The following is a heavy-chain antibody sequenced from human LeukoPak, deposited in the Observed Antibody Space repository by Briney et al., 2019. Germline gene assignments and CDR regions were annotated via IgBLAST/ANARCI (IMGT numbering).Heavy chain of an antibody. J-gene: IGHJ4*02. Sequence: GGSLRLSSAGSGFTFSSYWMHWVRQAPGKGLVWVSTIYTDGSVAQYADSVKGRFTISRDNAKNTLYLQMNTLRVEDAAVYCCARDLYHGSDEWGQGTLVTVSS. CDR1: GFTFSSYW. D-gene: IGHD3-10*01. V-gene: IGHV3-74*03. CDR3: ARDLYHGSDE. CDR2: IYTDGSVA.